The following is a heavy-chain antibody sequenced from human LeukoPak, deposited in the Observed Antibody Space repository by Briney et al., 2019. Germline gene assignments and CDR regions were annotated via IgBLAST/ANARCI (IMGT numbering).Heavy chain of an antibody. D-gene: IGHD2-2*01. CDR1: GYTFTGYY. CDR2: INPNSGGT. Sequence: ASVKVSCKASGYTFTGYYMHWVRPATGQGLDWIGWINPNSGGTNYAQKFQGWVTMTRDTSISTAYMALSRLRSDDTAVYYCARGRSTYCSSTSCYYYYYYGMDVWGKGTTVTVSS. V-gene: IGHV1-2*04. J-gene: IGHJ6*04. CDR3: ARGRSTYCSSTSCYYYYYYGMDV.